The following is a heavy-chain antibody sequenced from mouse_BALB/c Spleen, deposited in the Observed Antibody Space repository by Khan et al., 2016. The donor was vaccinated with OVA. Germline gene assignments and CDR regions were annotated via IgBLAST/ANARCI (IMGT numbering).Heavy chain of an antibody. J-gene: IGHJ3*01. CDR3: GRNSYMSAITY. D-gene: IGHD1-2*01. CDR1: GFSLSTYG. Sequence: VQLQESGPGLVQPSQSLSIPCTVSGFSLSTYGVHWVRQSSGKGLEGLGLRWSGGNTDYNAAFISRLSISKDNCMSQVFFKMHSLLPDDTAMYYCGRNSYMSAITYWGQGTLVTVAA. CDR2: RWSGGNT. V-gene: IGHV2-2*01.